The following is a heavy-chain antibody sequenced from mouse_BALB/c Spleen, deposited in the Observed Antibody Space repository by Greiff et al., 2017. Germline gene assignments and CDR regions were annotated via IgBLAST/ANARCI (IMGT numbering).Heavy chain of an antibody. J-gene: IGHJ2*01. V-gene: IGHV5-6-3*01. CDR2: INSNGGST. CDR3: AREYYGSSYGY. D-gene: IGHD1-1*01. CDR1: GFTFSSYG. Sequence: DVQLVESGGGLVQPGGSLKLSCAASGFTFSSYGMSWVRQTPDKRLELVATINSNGGSTYYPDSVKGRFTISRDNAKNTLYLQMSSLKSEDTAMYYCAREYYGSSYGYWGQGTTLTVSS.